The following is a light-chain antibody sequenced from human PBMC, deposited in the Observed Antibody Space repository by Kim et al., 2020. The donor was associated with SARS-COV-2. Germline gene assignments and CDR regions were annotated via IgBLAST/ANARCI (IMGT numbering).Light chain of an antibody. Sequence: SSELTQDPAVSVALGQTVRITCQGNSLRNYHASWYQQRPGQAPVLVIYNKDNRPSGIPDRFSGSSSVDTASLTITGARAEDEADYYCNSRETSGNLWVFGGGTQLTVL. CDR1: SLRNYH. J-gene: IGLJ3*02. CDR3: NSRETSGNLWV. V-gene: IGLV3-19*01. CDR2: NKD.